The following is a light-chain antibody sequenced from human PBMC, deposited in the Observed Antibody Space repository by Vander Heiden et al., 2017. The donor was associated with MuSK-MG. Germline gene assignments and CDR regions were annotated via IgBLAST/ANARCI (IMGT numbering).Light chain of an antibody. Sequence: IVMTQSPLSLSVTPGEPASISCKSSQSLLHSDGYNYFDWYLQKPGQPPKVLIYLGSNRASGVPDRFSGSGSGTDFTLKIGRVEAEDAGVYYCMQALQNPSTFGQGTRLEIK. J-gene: IGKJ5*01. V-gene: IGKV2-28*01. CDR3: MQALQNPST. CDR2: LGS. CDR1: QSLLHSDGYNY.